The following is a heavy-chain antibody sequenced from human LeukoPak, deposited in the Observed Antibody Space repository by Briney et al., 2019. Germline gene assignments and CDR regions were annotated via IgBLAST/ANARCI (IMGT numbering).Heavy chain of an antibody. D-gene: IGHD2-2*01. CDR3: ARETSESFDI. V-gene: IGHV3-21*01. Sequence: GGSLRLSCAASGFTFTSHSMNWARHAPGKGLEWVSSIGSRSTSIYYADSVKGRFTISRDNAKNSLYLQMNSLRAEDTAVYYCARETSESFDIWGQGTMVTVSS. J-gene: IGHJ3*02. CDR2: IGSRSTSI. CDR1: GFTFTSHS.